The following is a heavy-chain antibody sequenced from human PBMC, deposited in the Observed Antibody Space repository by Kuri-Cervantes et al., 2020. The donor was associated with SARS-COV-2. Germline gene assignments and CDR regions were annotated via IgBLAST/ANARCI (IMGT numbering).Heavy chain of an antibody. V-gene: IGHV4-30-4*08. D-gene: IGHD1-26*01. CDR3: ARRWWELPGAYWYFDL. CDR1: GGSISSGDYY. Sequence: SETLSLTCTVSGGSISSGDYYWSWIRQPPGKGLEWIGYIYYSGSTYYNPSLKSRVTISVDTSKNQFSLKLSSVTAADTAVYYCARRWWELPGAYWYFDLWGRGTLVTVSS. J-gene: IGHJ2*01. CDR2: IYYSGST.